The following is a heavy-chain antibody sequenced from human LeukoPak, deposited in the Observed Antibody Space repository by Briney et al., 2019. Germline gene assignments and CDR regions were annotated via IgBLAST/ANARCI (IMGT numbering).Heavy chain of an antibody. CDR3: ARAGRYYYDSKGSAAFDI. J-gene: IGHJ3*02. D-gene: IGHD3-22*01. CDR1: GYTFTSYA. Sequence: GASVKVSCKASGYTFTSYAIQWVRQAPGQGLEWMGWISAYNGNTNYAQKLQGRVTMTTDTSTSTAYMELRSLRSDDTAVYYCARAGRYYYDSKGSAAFDIWGQGTMVTVSS. CDR2: ISAYNGNT. V-gene: IGHV1-18*01.